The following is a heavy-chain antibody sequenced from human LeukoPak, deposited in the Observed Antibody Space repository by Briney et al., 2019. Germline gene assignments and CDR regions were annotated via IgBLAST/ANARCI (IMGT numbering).Heavy chain of an antibody. CDR3: ATEGFRGVLFHI. Sequence: GGSLRLSCAASGFTVSSNYMSWVRQAPGRGLEWVSVLYSGGNTYYADSVQGRFTISRDNSRNTLYLQMNSLRVEDTAVYYCATEGFRGVLFHIWGQGTVVTVSS. CDR2: LYSGGNT. J-gene: IGHJ3*02. V-gene: IGHV3-66*01. CDR1: GFTVSSNY. D-gene: IGHD3-10*01.